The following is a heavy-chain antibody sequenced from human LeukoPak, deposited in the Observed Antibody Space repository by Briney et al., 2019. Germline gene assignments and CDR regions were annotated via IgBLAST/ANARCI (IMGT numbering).Heavy chain of an antibody. CDR1: GFTFSDYN. Sequence: KAGGSLRLSCAASGFTFSDYNMRWIRQAPGKGLEWVSSISRSGSTKYYADSVKGRFTISRDNAKNSLFLQMNSLRAEDTAVYYCARPTYDSSDYEYFQHWGQGTLVTVSP. D-gene: IGHD3-22*01. CDR3: ARPTYDSSDYEYFQH. J-gene: IGHJ1*01. CDR2: ISRSGSTK. V-gene: IGHV3-11*01.